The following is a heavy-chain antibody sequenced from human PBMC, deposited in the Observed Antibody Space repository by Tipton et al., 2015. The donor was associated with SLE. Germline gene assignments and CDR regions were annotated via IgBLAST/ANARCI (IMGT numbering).Heavy chain of an antibody. CDR2: IYYSGST. V-gene: IGHV4-59*12. CDR3: ARVPVARHYFDY. Sequence: TLSLTCTVSGGSISNYYWSWIRQPPGKGLEWIGYIYYSGSTKYNPSLKSRVTISVDTSKNQLSLKLTSVTAADTAVYYCARVPVARHYFDYWGQGTLVTVSS. CDR1: GGSISNYY. J-gene: IGHJ4*02. D-gene: IGHD2-15*01.